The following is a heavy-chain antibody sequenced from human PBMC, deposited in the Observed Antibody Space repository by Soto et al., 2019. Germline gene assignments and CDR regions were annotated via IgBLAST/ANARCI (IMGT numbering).Heavy chain of an antibody. CDR1: GDTISTGGYT. V-gene: IGHV4-30-2*01. D-gene: IGHD2-2*02. J-gene: IGHJ3*02. CDR3: ARLWGGAVEPAAILDQHVFDI. Sequence: SETLSLTCDVSGDTISTGGYTWAWIRQPPGKALEWIGHTYHSGNPYYNPSLKTRVTISVDASKNQPSLKLNSVTAADTAVYYCARLWGGAVEPAAILDQHVFDIWGHGTMVTVSS. CDR2: TYHSGNP.